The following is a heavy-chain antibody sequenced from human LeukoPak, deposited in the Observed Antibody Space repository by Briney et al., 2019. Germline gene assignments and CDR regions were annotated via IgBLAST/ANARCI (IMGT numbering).Heavy chain of an antibody. CDR3: ARELVRGVIITYNYYYGMDV. CDR2: INPNSGGT. V-gene: IGHV1-2*02. D-gene: IGHD3-10*01. J-gene: IGHJ6*02. CDR1: GYTFTGYY. Sequence: ASVKVSCKASGYTFTGYYMHWVRQAPGQGLEWMGWINPNSGGTNYAQKFQGRVTMTRDTSISTAYMELSRLRSDDTAVYYCARELVRGVIITYNYYYGMDVWGQGITVTVSS.